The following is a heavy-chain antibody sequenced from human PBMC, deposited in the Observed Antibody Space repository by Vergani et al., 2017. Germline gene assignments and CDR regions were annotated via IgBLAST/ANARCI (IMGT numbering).Heavy chain of an antibody. CDR1: GGTFSSYA. CDR3: ARDTDVSWNYAGEYYYYGMDV. V-gene: IGHV1-69*01. J-gene: IGHJ6*02. Sequence: QVQLVQSGAEVKKPGSSVKVSCKASGGTFSSYAISWVRQAPGQGLEWMGGIIPIFGTANYAQKFQGRVTITADESTSTAYMELSSLRSEDTAVFYCARDTDVSWNYAGEYYYYGMDVWGQGTTVTVSS. D-gene: IGHD1-7*01. CDR2: IIPIFGTA.